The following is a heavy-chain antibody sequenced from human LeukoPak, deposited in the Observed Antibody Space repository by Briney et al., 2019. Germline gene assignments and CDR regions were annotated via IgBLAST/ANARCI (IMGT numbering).Heavy chain of an antibody. D-gene: IGHD1-7*01. V-gene: IGHV3-23*01. CDR1: GFTFSSYG. CDR2: ISGSGGST. J-gene: IGHJ4*02. CDR3: AKVLGGGWNLKYYFDY. Sequence: GGSLRLSCAASGFTFSSYGMSWVRQAPGKGLEWVSAISGSGGSTYYADSVKGRFTISRDNSKNTLYLQMNSLRAEDTAVYYCAKVLGGGWNLKYYFDYWGQGTLVTVSS.